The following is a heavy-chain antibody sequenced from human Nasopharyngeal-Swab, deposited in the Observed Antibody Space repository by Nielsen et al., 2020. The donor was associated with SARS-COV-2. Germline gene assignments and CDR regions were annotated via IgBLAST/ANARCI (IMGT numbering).Heavy chain of an antibody. J-gene: IGHJ4*02. CDR1: GFTFSTFW. V-gene: IGHV3-7*03. Sequence: GGSLRLSCAVSGFTFSTFWMTWVRQAPGKGLEWVANIKEDGSQKYYLDSVKGRFTISRDNAKNSLYLQMNSLRAKDTAIYFCARAVAGATDYWGQGTLVTVSS. CDR2: IKEDGSQK. CDR3: ARAVAGATDY. D-gene: IGHD1-26*01.